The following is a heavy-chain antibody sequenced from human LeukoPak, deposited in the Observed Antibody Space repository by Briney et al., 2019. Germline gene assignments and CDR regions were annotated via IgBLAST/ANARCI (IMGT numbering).Heavy chain of an antibody. CDR2: IRPGDTRT. CDR3: VREKSGGTYDY. J-gene: IGHJ4*02. V-gene: IGHV1-46*01. Sequence: ASVTVSCKASGYTFTAYYIQWVRQPPGQGLEWMGTIRPGDTRTTYAQKFQGRVTMTWDMSTTTGYMELSSLRSEDAAVYYCVREKSGGTYDYWGQGTLVTVSS. CDR1: GYTFTAYY. D-gene: IGHD1-1*01.